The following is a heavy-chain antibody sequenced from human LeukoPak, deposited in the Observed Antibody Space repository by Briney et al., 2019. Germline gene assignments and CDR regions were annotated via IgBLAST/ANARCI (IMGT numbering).Heavy chain of an antibody. D-gene: IGHD3-10*01. V-gene: IGHV4-34*01. CDR3: ATSPTIYGSGSYSDY. CDR2: INHSGST. CDR1: GGSFSGYY. J-gene: IGHJ4*02. Sequence: PSETLSLTCAVYGGSFSGYYWSWIRQPPGKGLEWIGEINHSGSTNYNPSLKSRVTISVDTSKNQFSLKLSSVTAADTAVYYCATSPTIYGSGSYSDYWGQGTLVTVSS.